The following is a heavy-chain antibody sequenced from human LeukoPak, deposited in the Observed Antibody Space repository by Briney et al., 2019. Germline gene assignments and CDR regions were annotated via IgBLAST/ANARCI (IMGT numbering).Heavy chain of an antibody. V-gene: IGHV4-34*01. CDR3: ASLGRMAAIGTEH. CDR1: GGSFSGYY. D-gene: IGHD6-13*01. J-gene: IGHJ4*02. CDR2: INHSGST. Sequence: SETLSLTCAVYGGSFSGYYWSWIRQPPGKGLEWIGEINHSGSTNYNPSLKSRVTISVDTSKNQFSLKLSSVTAADTAVYYCASLGRMAAIGTEHWGQGTLVTVSS.